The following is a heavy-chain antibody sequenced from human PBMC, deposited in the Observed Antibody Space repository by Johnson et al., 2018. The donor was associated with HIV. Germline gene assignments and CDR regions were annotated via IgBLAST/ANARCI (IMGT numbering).Heavy chain of an antibody. D-gene: IGHD4-17*01. J-gene: IGHJ3*02. CDR2: IWYDGSNK. Sequence: QVQLVESGGGVVQPGRSLRLSCAASGFTFSSYGMHWVRQAPGKGLEGVAVIWYDGSNKYYADSVKGRFTISRDNSKNTLYLQMNSLRAEDTAVYYCARELKFGDLRKNDAFDIWGQGTMVTVSS. CDR3: ARELKFGDLRKNDAFDI. V-gene: IGHV3-30*19. CDR1: GFTFSSYG.